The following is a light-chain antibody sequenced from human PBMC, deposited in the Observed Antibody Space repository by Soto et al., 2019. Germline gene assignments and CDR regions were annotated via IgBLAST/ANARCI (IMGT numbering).Light chain of an antibody. V-gene: IGKV3-15*01. CDR1: QSVSSK. CDR3: QQYANWPPWT. CDR2: GIS. Sequence: ETVMTQSPVSLSVSPGERATLSCRASQSVSSKVAWYQQKPGQAPRLLIYGISTRATGIPDRFSASGSGTEFPLTISSLQSEDSSVYYCQQYANWPPWTFGQGTKVEIK. J-gene: IGKJ1*01.